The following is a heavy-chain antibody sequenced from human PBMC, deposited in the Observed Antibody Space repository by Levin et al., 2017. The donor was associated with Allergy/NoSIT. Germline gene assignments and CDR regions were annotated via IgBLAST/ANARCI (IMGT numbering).Heavy chain of an antibody. J-gene: IGHJ4*02. D-gene: IGHD2-2*03. CDR2: IYYSGST. CDR3: AREDGSTFDF. Sequence: PSQTLSLTCTVSGGSISGGGYHWTWIRQHPEKALEWIGYIYYSGSTFYNPSLKSRLMISVDTSKNQFSLNVSSVTAADTAVYYCAREDGSTFDFWGQGALVTVAS. CDR1: GGSISGGGYH. V-gene: IGHV4-31*03.